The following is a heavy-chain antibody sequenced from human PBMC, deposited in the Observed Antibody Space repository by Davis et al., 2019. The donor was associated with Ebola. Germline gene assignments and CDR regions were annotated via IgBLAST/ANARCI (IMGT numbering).Heavy chain of an antibody. CDR3: ARSWLFGTNWFDP. J-gene: IGHJ5*02. V-gene: IGHV4-39*01. Sequence: MPSETLSLTCTVSGGSISSSSYYWGWIRQPPGKGLEWIGSIYYSGSTYYNPSLKSRVTISVDTSKNQFSLQLNSVTPEDTAVYYCARSWLFGTNWFDPWGQGTLVTVSS. CDR1: GGSISSSSYY. CDR2: IYYSGST. D-gene: IGHD3-22*01.